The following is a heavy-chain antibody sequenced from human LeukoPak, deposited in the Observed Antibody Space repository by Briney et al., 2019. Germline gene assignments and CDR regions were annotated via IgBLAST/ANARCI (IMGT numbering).Heavy chain of an antibody. V-gene: IGHV4-39*01. J-gene: IGHJ5*02. CDR2: IYYSGST. D-gene: IGHD2-15*01. Sequence: PSETLSLTCTVSGGSISSSNYYWSWIRQPPGKGLEWIGSIYYSGSTYYNPSLKSRVTISVDTSKNQFSLKLSSVTAADTAVYYCARLDGYCSGGSCYSVSFVDPWGQGTLVTVSS. CDR1: GGSISSSNYY. CDR3: ARLDGYCSGGSCYSVSFVDP.